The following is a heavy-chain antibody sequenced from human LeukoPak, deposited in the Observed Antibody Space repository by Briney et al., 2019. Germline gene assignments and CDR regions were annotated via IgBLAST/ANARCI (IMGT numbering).Heavy chain of an antibody. CDR1: GFTFSDYS. D-gene: IGHD1-26*01. Sequence: GGSLRLSCAASGFTFSDYSMNWVRQAPGKGLEWVSIIYGGGTTYYADSVKGRFTISRHIPENTLFLQMNSLRAEDTAVYYCARGIGSYYFPNFHYWGQGTLVTVSS. V-gene: IGHV3-53*04. CDR2: IYGGGTT. J-gene: IGHJ4*02. CDR3: ARGIGSYYFPNFHY.